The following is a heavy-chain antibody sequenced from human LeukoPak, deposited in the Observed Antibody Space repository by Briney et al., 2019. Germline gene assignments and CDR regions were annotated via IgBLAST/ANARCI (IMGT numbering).Heavy chain of an antibody. Sequence: SVKVSCKASGYTFTSYGISWVRQAPGQGLEWMGRIIPIFGTANYAQKFQGRVTITTDESTSTAYMELSSLRSEDTAVYYCAVRSNCSGGSCYALDFDYWGQGTLVTVSS. J-gene: IGHJ4*02. D-gene: IGHD2-15*01. CDR1: GYTFTSYG. CDR3: AVRSNCSGGSCYALDFDY. CDR2: IIPIFGTA. V-gene: IGHV1-69*05.